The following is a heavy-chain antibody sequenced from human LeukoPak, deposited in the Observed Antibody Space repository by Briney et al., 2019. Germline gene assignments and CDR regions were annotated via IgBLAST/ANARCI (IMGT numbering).Heavy chain of an antibody. V-gene: IGHV1-2*02. CDR1: GYTLAGFY. CDR3: ARARWDRARYFDY. Sequence: ASVKVSCKASGYTLAGFYIHWVRQAPGQGLEWMGWINPNSGGTIYAQKFQGRVTMTRDTSISTAYMELSRLRSDDTAVYYCARARWDRARYFDYWGQGTLVTVSS. CDR2: INPNSGGT. D-gene: IGHD1-26*01. J-gene: IGHJ4*02.